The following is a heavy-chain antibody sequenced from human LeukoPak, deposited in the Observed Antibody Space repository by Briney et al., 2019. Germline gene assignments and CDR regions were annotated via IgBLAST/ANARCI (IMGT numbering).Heavy chain of an antibody. Sequence: SSVKVSCKASRYTFTSYGISWVRQAPGQGLEWIGWISTYNGNTNYAQKVQGRVTMTTDTSTSTAYMELRSLRSDDTAVYYCARDRPDIVATTYYFDYWGQGTLVTVSS. CDR3: ARDRPDIVATTYYFDY. CDR1: RYTFTSYG. V-gene: IGHV1-18*01. J-gene: IGHJ4*02. D-gene: IGHD5-12*01. CDR2: ISTYNGNT.